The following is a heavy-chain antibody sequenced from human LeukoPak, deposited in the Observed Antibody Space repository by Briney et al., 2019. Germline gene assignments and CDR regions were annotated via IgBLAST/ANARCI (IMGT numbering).Heavy chain of an antibody. Sequence: ASVKVSCKAPGYTFTGYYIHWVRQAPGQGLEWMGWIYSNNGGTDYAQKFQGRVTMTRDTSISTAYMEVSRVRSDDTAVYYCARGFRTGDMTTFAHWGQGTLVTVSS. CDR3: ARGFRTGDMTTFAH. D-gene: IGHD2-15*01. CDR1: GYTFTGYY. CDR2: IYSNNGGT. V-gene: IGHV1-2*02. J-gene: IGHJ4*02.